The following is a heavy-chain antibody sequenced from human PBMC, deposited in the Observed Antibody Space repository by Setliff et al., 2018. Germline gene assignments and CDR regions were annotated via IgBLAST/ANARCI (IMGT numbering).Heavy chain of an antibody. D-gene: IGHD3-22*01. Sequence: PSETLSLTCTVSGASISTYYWSWIRQPPGEGLEWIGYIYYSGSTYYNPSLKSRVSISVDTSKNQFSLKLSSVTAADTAVYYCARESRYYYDNLGTLDYWGQGTLVTVSS. CDR3: ARESRYYYDNLGTLDY. V-gene: IGHV4-59*12. J-gene: IGHJ4*02. CDR1: GASISTYY. CDR2: IYYSGST.